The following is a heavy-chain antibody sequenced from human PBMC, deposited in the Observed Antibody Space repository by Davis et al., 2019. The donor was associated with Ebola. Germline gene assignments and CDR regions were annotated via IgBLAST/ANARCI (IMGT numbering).Heavy chain of an antibody. Sequence: PGGSLRLSCAASGFTFSSYSMNWVRQAPGKGLEWVSSISSSSSYIYYADSVKGRFTISRDNAKNSLYLQMNSLRAEDTAVYYCANGLLWFGELLSSDQNYFDYWGQGTLVTVSS. CDR2: ISSSSSYI. CDR3: ANGLLWFGELLSSDQNYFDY. J-gene: IGHJ4*02. D-gene: IGHD3-10*01. CDR1: GFTFSSYS. V-gene: IGHV3-21*01.